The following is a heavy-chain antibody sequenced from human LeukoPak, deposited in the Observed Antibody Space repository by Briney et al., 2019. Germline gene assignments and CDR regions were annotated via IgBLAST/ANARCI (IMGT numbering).Heavy chain of an antibody. CDR1: GGSVSSGSSY. V-gene: IGHV4-61*01. D-gene: IGHD1-7*01. CDR3: ARSKNNWNYVFDY. Sequence: SETLSLTCTVSGGSVSSGSSYWSWIRQPPGKGLEWIGYFYYSGSTDYNPSLKSRATISIDTSKNQFSLKLSSVTAADTAVYYCARSKNNWNYVFDYWGRGTLVTVS. J-gene: IGHJ4*02. CDR2: FYYSGST.